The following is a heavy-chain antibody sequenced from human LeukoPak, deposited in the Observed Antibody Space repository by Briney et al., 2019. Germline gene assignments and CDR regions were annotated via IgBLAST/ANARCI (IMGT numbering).Heavy chain of an antibody. CDR2: IKQDGSEK. V-gene: IGHV3-7*01. CDR1: GFTFSSFW. CDR3: ARDSSGPDY. Sequence: GGSLRLSCAASGFTFSSFWMSWVRQAPGKGLEWVANIKQDGSEKNYVDSVKGRFTISRDNDKNSLFLQMNSLRAEDTAVYFCARDSSGPDYWGQGTLVTVSS. J-gene: IGHJ4*02. D-gene: IGHD6-19*01.